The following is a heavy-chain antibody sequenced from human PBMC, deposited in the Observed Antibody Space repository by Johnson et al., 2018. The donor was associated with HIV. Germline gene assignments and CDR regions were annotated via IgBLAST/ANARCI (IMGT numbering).Heavy chain of an antibody. V-gene: IGHV3-66*01. CDR1: GFTFDDYG. J-gene: IGHJ3*02. CDR2: FYSGGSA. CDR3: ARDGPYYDSSGYYYGTVFYAFDI. D-gene: IGHD3-22*01. Sequence: VQLVESGGGVVRPGGSLRLSCAASGFTFDDYGMSWVRQAPGKGLEWVSVFYSGGSAFYADSVKGRFILSRDNSKNTLFLQMNSLRAEDTAVYYCARDGPYYDSSGYYYGTVFYAFDIWGQGTMVTVSS.